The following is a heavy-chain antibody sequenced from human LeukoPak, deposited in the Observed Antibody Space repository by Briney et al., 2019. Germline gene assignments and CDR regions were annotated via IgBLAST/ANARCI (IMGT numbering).Heavy chain of an antibody. CDR2: SRSKTNRYTT. J-gene: IGHJ4*02. D-gene: IGHD6-13*01. V-gene: IGHV3-72*01. CDR3: AKDSQTSWSSSWLWFLDS. Sequence: GGSLRLSCAASGFTFSDHYLDWVRQAPGKGLEWVGRSRSKTNRYTTQYAASVKGRFTISRDDSKNSLYLQMNSLKTEDTAVYYCAKDSQTSWSSSWLWFLDSWGQGTPVTVSS. CDR1: GFTFSDHY.